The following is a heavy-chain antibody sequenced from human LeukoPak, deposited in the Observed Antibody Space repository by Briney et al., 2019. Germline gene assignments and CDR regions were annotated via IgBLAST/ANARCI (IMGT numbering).Heavy chain of an antibody. CDR1: GGSISSYY. CDR3: ARTPYSGSYSWFDP. V-gene: IGHV4-59*01. Sequence: SETLSLTCTVSGGSISSYYWSWIRRPPGKGLEWIGYIYYSGSTNYNPSLKSRVTISVDTSKNQFSLKLSSVTAADTAVYYCARTPYSGSYSWFDPWGQGTLVTVSS. J-gene: IGHJ5*02. CDR2: IYYSGST. D-gene: IGHD1-26*01.